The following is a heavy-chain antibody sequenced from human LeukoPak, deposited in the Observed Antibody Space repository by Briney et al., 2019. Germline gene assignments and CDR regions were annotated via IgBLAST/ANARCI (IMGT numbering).Heavy chain of an antibody. Sequence: SVKVSCKASGGTFSSYAISWVRQAPGQGLEWMGGIIPIFGTANYAQKFQGRVTITTDESTSTAYIELSSLRSEDTAVYYCARVERYYYHSSGYPDYYYMDVWGKGTTVTVSS. J-gene: IGHJ6*03. CDR1: GGTFSSYA. CDR2: IIPIFGTA. V-gene: IGHV1-69*05. CDR3: ARVERYYYHSSGYPDYYYMDV. D-gene: IGHD3-22*01.